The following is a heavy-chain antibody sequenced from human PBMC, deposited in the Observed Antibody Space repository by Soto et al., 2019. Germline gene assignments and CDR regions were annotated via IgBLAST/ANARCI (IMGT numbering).Heavy chain of an antibody. D-gene: IGHD3-3*01. CDR3: AREGGYYDFWSGYSDFDN. Sequence: EVQLVESGGGLVQPGGSLRLSCAASGFTFSNYWMHWVRQAPGKGLVWVSLINSDGSSTTYADSVKGRFTISRDNAKNTLYLQMNSLRAEDTAVYYCAREGGYYDFWSGYSDFDNWGQGTLVTVSS. V-gene: IGHV3-74*03. CDR2: INSDGSST. J-gene: IGHJ4*02. CDR1: GFTFSNYW.